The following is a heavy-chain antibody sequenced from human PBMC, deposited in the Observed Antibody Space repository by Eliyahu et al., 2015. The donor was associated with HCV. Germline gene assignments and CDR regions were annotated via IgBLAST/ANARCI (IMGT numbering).Heavy chain of an antibody. CDR2: INPSGGST. Sequence: QVQLVQSGAEVKKPGASVKVSCKASGYTFTSYYMHWVRQAPGQGLEWMGIINPSGGSTSYAQKFQGRVTMTRDTSTSTVYMELSSLRSEDTAVYYCARTHTINYYYYGMDVWGQGTTVTVSS. V-gene: IGHV1-46*01. D-gene: IGHD5-12*01. CDR1: GYTFTSYY. J-gene: IGHJ6*02. CDR3: ARTHTINYYYYGMDV.